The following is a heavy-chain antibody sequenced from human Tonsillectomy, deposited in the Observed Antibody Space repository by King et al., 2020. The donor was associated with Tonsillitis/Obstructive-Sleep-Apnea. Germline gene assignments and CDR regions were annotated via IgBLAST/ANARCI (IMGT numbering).Heavy chain of an antibody. V-gene: IGHV3-30*04. Sequence: VQLVESGGGVVQPGRSLRLSCAASGFTFSRSAMHWVRQAPGKGLEWVAVISSDGGNEYYADSVKGRFTISRDNSKNTLSLQMNSLRAEDTAVYYCTREHTDLTYYDFWSGYYFDYWGQGTLVTVSS. D-gene: IGHD3-3*01. CDR1: GFTFSRSA. J-gene: IGHJ4*02. CDR3: TREHTDLTYYDFWSGYYFDY. CDR2: ISSDGGNE.